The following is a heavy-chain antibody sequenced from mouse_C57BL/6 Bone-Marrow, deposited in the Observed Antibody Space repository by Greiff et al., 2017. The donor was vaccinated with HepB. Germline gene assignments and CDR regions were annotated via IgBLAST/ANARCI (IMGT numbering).Heavy chain of an antibody. CDR3: TRITTVVAKGAWFAY. CDR2: IRNKANNHAT. CDR1: GFTFSDAW. V-gene: IGHV6-6*01. Sequence: EVQGVESGGGLVQPGGSMKLSCAASGFTFSDAWMDWVRQSPEKGLEWVAEIRNKANNHATYYAESVKGRFTISRDDSKSSVYLQMNSLRAEDTGIYYCTRITTVVAKGAWFAYWGQGTLVTVSA. J-gene: IGHJ3*01. D-gene: IGHD1-1*01.